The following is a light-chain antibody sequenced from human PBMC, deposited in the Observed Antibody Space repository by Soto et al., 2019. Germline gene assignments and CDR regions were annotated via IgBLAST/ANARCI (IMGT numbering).Light chain of an antibody. CDR1: QSVSSSY. V-gene: IGKV3-20*01. CDR3: QQYGSSPLT. Sequence: EIVLTQSPGTLSLSPGERATLSCRASQSVSSSYLAWYQQKPGQAPRLLIYGASSRATGIPDRFSGSGSGKDFTLTISRVEPEDFAVYYCQQYGSSPLTFGGGTKVEIK. J-gene: IGKJ4*02. CDR2: GAS.